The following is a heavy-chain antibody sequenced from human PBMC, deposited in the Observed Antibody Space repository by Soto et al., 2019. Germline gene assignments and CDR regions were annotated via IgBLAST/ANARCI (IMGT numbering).Heavy chain of an antibody. CDR3: ATNTIPHPLS. J-gene: IGHJ5*02. CDR1: GFTFSNYA. CDR2: ISSSGDSP. Sequence: PGGSLRLSCAASGFTFSNYAMSWVRQAPGKGLEWVSAISSSGDSPYYADSVKGRFTVSRDNSKNTLYLQMNSLRVEDTAIYYCATNTIPHPLSWGQGTLVTSPQ. D-gene: IGHD1-1*01. V-gene: IGHV3-23*01.